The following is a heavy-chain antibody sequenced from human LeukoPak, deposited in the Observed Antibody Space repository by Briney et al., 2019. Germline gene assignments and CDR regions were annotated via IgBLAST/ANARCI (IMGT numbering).Heavy chain of an antibody. CDR1: GGSISSGGYY. CDR2: IYYSGST. Sequence: SQTLSLTCTVSGGSISSGGYYWSWLRQHPGKGLEWIGYIYYSGSTYYNPSLKSRVTISVDTSKNQFSLKLSSVTAADTAVYYCARSAFIVVVTAPSYYFDYWGQGTLVTVSS. D-gene: IGHD2-21*02. CDR3: ARSAFIVVVTAPSYYFDY. J-gene: IGHJ4*02. V-gene: IGHV4-31*03.